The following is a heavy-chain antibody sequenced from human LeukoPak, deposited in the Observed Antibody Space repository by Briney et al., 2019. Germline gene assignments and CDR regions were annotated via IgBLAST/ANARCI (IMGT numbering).Heavy chain of an antibody. CDR1: GGSISGYY. V-gene: IGHV4-4*07. D-gene: IGHD3-22*01. Sequence: SETLSLTCTVSGGSISGYYWSWIRQPAGKGLEWIGRIYTSGSTNYNPSLKSRVTMSVDTSKNQFSLKLSSVTAADTAVYYCARDLPPASSGYYFDAFDIWGQGTMVTVSS. CDR2: IYTSGST. CDR3: ARDLPPASSGYYFDAFDI. J-gene: IGHJ3*02.